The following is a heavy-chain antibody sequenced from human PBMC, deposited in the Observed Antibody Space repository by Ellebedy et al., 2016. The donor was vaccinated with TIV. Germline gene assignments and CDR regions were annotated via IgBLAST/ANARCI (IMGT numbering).Heavy chain of an antibody. D-gene: IGHD4-17*01. J-gene: IGHJ3*02. CDR2: ISGSGGST. V-gene: IGHV3-23*01. CDR1: GFTFSSYA. Sequence: GESLKISCAASGFTFSSYAMSWVRQAPGKGLEWVSAISGSGGSTYYADSVKGRFTISRDNSKNTLYLQMNSLRAEDTAVYYCAKYRGRYGDYGFVVAFDIWGQGTMVTVSS. CDR3: AKYRGRYGDYGFVVAFDI.